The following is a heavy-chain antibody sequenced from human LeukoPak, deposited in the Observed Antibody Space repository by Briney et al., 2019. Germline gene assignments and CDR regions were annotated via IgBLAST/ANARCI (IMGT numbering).Heavy chain of an antibody. CDR3: AKDRWSSGSESTGMEV. J-gene: IGHJ6*02. CDR1: GFTVDCYA. Sequence: GSLRLSCAASGFTVDCYAVHWVRQAPGKGLEWVSRADSTGTYYADSVKGRFTISTDNNRNSLYLQMNSLTIEDTAFYYCAKDRWSSGSESTGMEVWGQGTTVTVSS. V-gene: IGHV3-43*02. CDR2: ADSTGT. D-gene: IGHD6-19*01.